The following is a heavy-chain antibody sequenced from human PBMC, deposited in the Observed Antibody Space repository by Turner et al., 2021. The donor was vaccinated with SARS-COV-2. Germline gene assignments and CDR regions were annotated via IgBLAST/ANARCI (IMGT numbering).Heavy chain of an antibody. J-gene: IGHJ6*02. CDR1: GGSISSSSYY. CDR2: IYYSGST. D-gene: IGHD1-26*01. Sequence: QLQLQGSVPGLVKPSETLSLTCTVSGGSISSSSYYWGWIRQPPGKGLEWIGSIYYSGSTYYNPSLKSRVTISVDTSKNQCSLKLSSVTAADTAVYYCAGEVVVLTTTHYGMDVWGQGTTVTVSS. V-gene: IGHV4-39*01. CDR3: AGEVVVLTTTHYGMDV.